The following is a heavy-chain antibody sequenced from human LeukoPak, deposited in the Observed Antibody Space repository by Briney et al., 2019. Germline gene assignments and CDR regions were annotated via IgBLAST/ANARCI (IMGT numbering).Heavy chain of an antibody. CDR1: GGSFSGYY. V-gene: IGHV4-34*01. D-gene: IGHD2-2*01. CDR2: INHSGST. Sequence: SETLSLTCAVYGGSFSGYYWSWIRQPPGKGLEWIGEINHSGSTNYNPSLKSRVTISVDMSKNQFSLKLSSVTAADTAVYYCANLVEAFDPWGQGTLVTVSS. CDR3: ANLVEAFDP. J-gene: IGHJ5*02.